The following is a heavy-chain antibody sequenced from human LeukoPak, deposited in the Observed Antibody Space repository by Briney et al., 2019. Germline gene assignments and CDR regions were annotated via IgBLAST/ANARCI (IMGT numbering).Heavy chain of an antibody. CDR1: GYTFTGYY. CDR3: ARVRTIFGVVALDY. V-gene: IGHV1-2*06. D-gene: IGHD3-3*01. Sequence: GASVKVSCEASGYTFTGYYMHWVRQAPGQGLEWMGRINPNSGGTNYAQKFQGRVTMTRDTSISTAYMELSRLRSDDTAVYYCARVRTIFGVVALDYWGQGTLVTVSS. CDR2: INPNSGGT. J-gene: IGHJ4*02.